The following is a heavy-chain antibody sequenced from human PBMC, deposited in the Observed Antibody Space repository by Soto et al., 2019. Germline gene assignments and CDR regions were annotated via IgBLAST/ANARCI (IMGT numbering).Heavy chain of an antibody. CDR2: VRNKANSYTT. V-gene: IGHV3-72*01. CDR3: CRTRGYSQGWDFDY. CDR1: GFTFSDHY. Sequence: EVQLVESGGGLVQPGGSLRLSCAASGFTFSDHYMDWVRQAPGKGLEWVGRVRNKANSYTTEYAASVKGRFTISRDDSKNSLCLQMNSLKTEDTALYYCCRTRGYSQGWDFDYWGQGTLVTVSS. J-gene: IGHJ4*02. D-gene: IGHD5-12*01.